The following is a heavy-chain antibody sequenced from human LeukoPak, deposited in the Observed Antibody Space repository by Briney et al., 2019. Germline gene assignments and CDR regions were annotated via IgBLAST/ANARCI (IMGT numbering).Heavy chain of an antibody. V-gene: IGHV3-74*01. J-gene: IGHJ3*02. CDR3: LTIVETTFDAFDI. Sequence: GGSLRLSCAASGFTFSSYWMHWVRQAPGKGLVWVSRINPDDKSASYADSVKGRFTIARDDARKTLYLQMNSLRAEDTAVYYCLTIVETTFDAFDIWGQGTMVTVSS. D-gene: IGHD2/OR15-2a*01. CDR1: GFTFSSYW. CDR2: INPDDKSA.